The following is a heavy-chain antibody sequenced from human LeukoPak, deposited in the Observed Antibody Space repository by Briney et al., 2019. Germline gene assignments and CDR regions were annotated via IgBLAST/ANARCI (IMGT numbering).Heavy chain of an antibody. CDR2: INHSGST. CDR1: GGSSSGYY. CDR3: ARVGVVPAAIGVWFDP. J-gene: IGHJ5*02. V-gene: IGHV4-34*01. D-gene: IGHD2-2*01. Sequence: SETLSLTCAVYGGSSSGYYWSWIRQRPGKGLEWSGEINHSGSTNYSPSLKRRVTISVDTSKNQFSLKLSSVTAADTAVYYCARVGVVPAAIGVWFDPWGQGTLVTVSS.